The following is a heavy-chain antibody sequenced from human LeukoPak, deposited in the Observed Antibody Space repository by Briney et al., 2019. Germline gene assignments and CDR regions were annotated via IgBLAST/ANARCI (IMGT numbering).Heavy chain of an antibody. CDR1: GFTFSSYW. CDR3: AKSRDIVVVPAAIPPDY. CDR2: INSDGSST. V-gene: IGHV3-74*01. Sequence: PGGSLRLSCAASGFTFSSYWMHWVRQAPGKGLVWVSRINSDGSSTSYADSVKGRFTISRDNAKNTLYLQMNSLRAEDTAVYYCAKSRDIVVVPAAIPPDYWGQGTLVTVSS. D-gene: IGHD2-2*01. J-gene: IGHJ4*02.